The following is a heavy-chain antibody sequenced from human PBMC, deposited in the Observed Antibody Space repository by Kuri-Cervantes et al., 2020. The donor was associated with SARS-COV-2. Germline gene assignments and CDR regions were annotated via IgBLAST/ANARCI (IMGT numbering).Heavy chain of an antibody. J-gene: IGHJ4*02. CDR3: ARVAVRFLEWLFFDY. V-gene: IGHV1-46*01. D-gene: IGHD3-3*01. Sequence: ASVKVSCKASGGTFSSYAISWVRQAPGQGLEWMGIINPSGGSTSYAQKFQGRVTMTRDTSTSTVYMELSSLRSEDTAVYYCARVAVRFLEWLFFDYWGQGTLVTVS. CDR2: INPSGGST. CDR1: GGTFSSYA.